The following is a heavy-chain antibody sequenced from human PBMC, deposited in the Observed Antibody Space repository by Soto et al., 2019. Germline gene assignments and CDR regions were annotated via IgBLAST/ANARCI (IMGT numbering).Heavy chain of an antibody. D-gene: IGHD2-2*01. Sequence: SETLSLTCTVSGGSISSYYWSWIRQPPGKGLEWIGYIYYSGSTNYNPSLKSRVTISVDTSKNQFSLKLSSVTAADTAVYCCARRVTDIVVVPAAHNWFDPWGQGTLVTVS. J-gene: IGHJ5*02. CDR1: GGSISSYY. V-gene: IGHV4-59*08. CDR2: IYYSGST. CDR3: ARRVTDIVVVPAAHNWFDP.